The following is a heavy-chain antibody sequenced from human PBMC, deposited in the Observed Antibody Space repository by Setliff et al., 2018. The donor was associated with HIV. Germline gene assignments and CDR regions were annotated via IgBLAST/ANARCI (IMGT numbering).Heavy chain of an antibody. CDR1: GFTVSSNE. CDR2: ISGGGT. CDR3: AKIPHTGDSAFDV. D-gene: IGHD7-27*01. J-gene: IGHJ3*01. V-gene: IGHV3-66*02. Sequence: PGESLKISCAASGFTVSSNEMSWVRQAPGKGLEWVSSISGGGTYYAESVKGRFTISRDNSKNTLYLQMNSLRPEDTALYYCAKIPHTGDSAFDVWGQGTMVTVSS.